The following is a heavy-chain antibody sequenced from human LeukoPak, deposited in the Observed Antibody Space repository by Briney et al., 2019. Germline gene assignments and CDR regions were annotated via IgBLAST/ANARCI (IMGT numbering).Heavy chain of an antibody. D-gene: IGHD2-21*01. CDR2: INQDENHR. CDR1: GFTFSTYW. Sequence: GGSLRLSCTASGFTFSTYWMTWVRQAPGKGLEWVASINQDENHRHYVPSARGRFTISRDNAKNSLLLQMNSLTAEDTAIYYCARSPVGTLGVCFDYWGQGTLVTVSS. V-gene: IGHV3-7*03. J-gene: IGHJ4*02. CDR3: ARSPVGTLGVCFDY.